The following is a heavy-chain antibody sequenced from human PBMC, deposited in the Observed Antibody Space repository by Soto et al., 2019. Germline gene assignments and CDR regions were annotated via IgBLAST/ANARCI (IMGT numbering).Heavy chain of an antibody. CDR1: GFTFSSYD. J-gene: IGHJ6*02. Sequence: QVQLVESGGGVVQPGRSLRLSCAASGFTFSSYDMHWVRQAPGKGLEWVAVISYDGSNKYYADSVKGRFTISRDNSKNTLYLQMHILRAEDTAVYYCARTVTDYDFWSGDRDYYYYGMDVWGHGTTVTVS. D-gene: IGHD3-3*01. CDR3: ARTVTDYDFWSGDRDYYYYGMDV. CDR2: ISYDGSNK. V-gene: IGHV3-30-3*01.